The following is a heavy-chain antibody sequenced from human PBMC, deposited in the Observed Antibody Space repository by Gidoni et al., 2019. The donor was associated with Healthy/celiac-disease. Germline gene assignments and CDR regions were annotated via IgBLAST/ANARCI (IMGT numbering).Heavy chain of an antibody. D-gene: IGHD3-22*01. CDR2: ISGSGGST. CDR1: GFTFSSYA. Sequence: EVQLLESGGGLVQPGGSLRLSCAASGFTFSSYAMRWVRQAPGKGLEWVSAISGSGGSTYYADSVKGRFTISRDNSKNTLYLQMNSLRAEDTAVYYCAKDVFKDYYDSSGYYYDYFDYWGQGTLVTVSS. J-gene: IGHJ4*02. CDR3: AKDVFKDYYDSSGYYYDYFDY. V-gene: IGHV3-23*01.